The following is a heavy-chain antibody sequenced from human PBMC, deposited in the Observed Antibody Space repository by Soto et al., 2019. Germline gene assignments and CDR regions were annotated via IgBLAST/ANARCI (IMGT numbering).Heavy chain of an antibody. CDR1: GFTFSDRY. CDR2: IRNKANSYTT. J-gene: IGHJ6*02. V-gene: IGHV3-72*01. CDR3: ARGGYCGRNSCRGDYYGMDV. Sequence: EVQVVESGGGLVQPGGSLRLSCAASGFTFSDRYMDWVRQAPGKGLEWVGRIRNKANSYTTEYAASVKCRFTISRDDSKNSLYLQMNSLKTEDTAVYYCARGGYCGRNSCRGDYYGMDVWGQGTTVTVSS. D-gene: IGHD2-2*03.